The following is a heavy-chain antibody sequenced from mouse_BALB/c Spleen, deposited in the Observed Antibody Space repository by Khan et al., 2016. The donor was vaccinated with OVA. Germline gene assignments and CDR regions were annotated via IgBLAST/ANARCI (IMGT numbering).Heavy chain of an antibody. J-gene: IGHJ3*01. CDR2: IDPFSGGS. Sequence: VQLKESGPELMKPGASVKISCKASGYSFTSYYIHWIKQSHGKSFEWIGYIDPFSGGSTYKQKFKGKATLTVDKSSSTAYIHLSNLTSEDSAVYYCTRHGYVAWFSYWGQGTLVTVSA. V-gene: IGHV1S135*01. CDR3: TRHGYVAWFSY. D-gene: IGHD2-2*01. CDR1: GYSFTSYY.